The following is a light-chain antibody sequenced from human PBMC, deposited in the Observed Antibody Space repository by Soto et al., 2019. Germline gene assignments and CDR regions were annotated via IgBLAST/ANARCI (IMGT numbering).Light chain of an antibody. J-gene: IGLJ1*01. Sequence: QSVLTQPASVSGSPGQSITISCTGTSSDVGGYNYVSWYQHNPGKAPKLMMYDVNNRPSGVSNRFSGSKSGNAASLTISGLQAEDEADYFCKSYTSSSTYVFGTGSMVTV. V-gene: IGLV2-14*03. CDR3: KSYTSSSTYV. CDR1: SSDVGGYNY. CDR2: DVN.